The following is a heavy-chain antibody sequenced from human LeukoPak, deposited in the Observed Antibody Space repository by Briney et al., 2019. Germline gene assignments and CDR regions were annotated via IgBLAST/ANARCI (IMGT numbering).Heavy chain of an antibody. J-gene: IGHJ6*04. CDR3: AKDIGGDTMVRGVYYYYYYGMDV. CDR2: ISGSGGST. V-gene: IGHV3-23*01. CDR1: GFTFSSYA. D-gene: IGHD3-10*01. Sequence: GGSLRLSCAASGFTFSSYAMSWVRQAPGKGLEWVSAISGSGGSTYYADSVKGRFTISRDNSKNTLHLQMNSLRAEDTAVYYCAKDIGGDTMVRGVYYYYYYGMDVWGKGTTVTVSS.